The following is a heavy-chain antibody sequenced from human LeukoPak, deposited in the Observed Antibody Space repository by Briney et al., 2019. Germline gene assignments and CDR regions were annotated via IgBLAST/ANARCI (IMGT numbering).Heavy chain of an antibody. CDR2: ISYSSSHI. CDR1: GFTFSSYS. V-gene: IGHV3-21*01. J-gene: IGHJ4*02. Sequence: GGSLRLSCAASGFTFSSYSMNWVRQAPGKGLEWVSSISYSSSHIYYADSVKGRFTISRDNAMNSLFLQMNSLRAEDTAVYYCAKDWRPRDYWGQGTLVTVSS. CDR3: AKDWRPRDY. D-gene: IGHD6-6*01.